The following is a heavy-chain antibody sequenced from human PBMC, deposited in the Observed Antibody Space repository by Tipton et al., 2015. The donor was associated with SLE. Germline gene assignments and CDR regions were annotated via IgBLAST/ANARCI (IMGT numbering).Heavy chain of an antibody. V-gene: IGHV3-23*01. Sequence: SLRLSCAASGFTFSSYAMSWVRQAPGKGLEWVSAISGSGGSIYFPDSVKGRFTISGDNSKNTLYLQMNSLRAEDTAVYYCAKDGGSYQGEFDYWGQGTLVTVSS. D-gene: IGHD1-26*01. CDR1: GFTFSSYA. J-gene: IGHJ4*02. CDR3: AKDGGSYQGEFDY. CDR2: ISGSGGSI.